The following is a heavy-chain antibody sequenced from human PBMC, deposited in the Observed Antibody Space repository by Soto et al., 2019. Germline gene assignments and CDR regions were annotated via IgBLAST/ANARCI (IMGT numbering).Heavy chain of an antibody. V-gene: IGHV4-34*01. CDR3: ARVGFGSSGYYSHFDY. J-gene: IGHJ4*02. CDR2: INHSGST. Sequence: SETLSLTCAVYGGSFSGYYWSWIRQPPGKGLEWIGEINHSGSTNYNPSLKSRVTISVDTSKNQFSLKLSSVTAADTAVYYCARVGFGSSGYYSHFDYWGQGTLVTVSS. D-gene: IGHD3-22*01. CDR1: GGSFSGYY.